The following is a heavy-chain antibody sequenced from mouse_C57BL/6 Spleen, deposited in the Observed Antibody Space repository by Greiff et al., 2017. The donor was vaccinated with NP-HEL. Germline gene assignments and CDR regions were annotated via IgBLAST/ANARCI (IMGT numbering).Heavy chain of an antibody. CDR2: IYPGSGST. Sequence: VQLQQPGAELVKPGASVKMSCKASGYTFTSYWITWVKQRPGQGLEWIGDIYPGSGSTNYNEKFKSKATLTVDTSSSTAYKQLSSRTSGDTAVYYGARRLAFVDYWGQGTTLTVSS. CDR1: GYTFTSYW. CDR3: ARRLAFVDY. J-gene: IGHJ2*01. V-gene: IGHV1-55*01.